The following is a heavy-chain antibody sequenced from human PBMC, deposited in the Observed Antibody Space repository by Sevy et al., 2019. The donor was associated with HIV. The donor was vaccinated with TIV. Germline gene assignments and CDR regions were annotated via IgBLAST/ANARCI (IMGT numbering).Heavy chain of an antibody. CDR2: INGRGGST. Sequence: GGSLRLSCVVSGYSFSSYAISWVRQAPGKGLEWVSTINGRGGSTYYADSVKGRFTISRDNAKNTLFLQMINLRVDDTAIDYCARPSPRIAAAASAFYDNWGQGTLVTVSS. CDR3: ARPSPRIAAAASAFYDN. J-gene: IGHJ4*02. V-gene: IGHV3-23*01. CDR1: GYSFSSYA. D-gene: IGHD6-13*01.